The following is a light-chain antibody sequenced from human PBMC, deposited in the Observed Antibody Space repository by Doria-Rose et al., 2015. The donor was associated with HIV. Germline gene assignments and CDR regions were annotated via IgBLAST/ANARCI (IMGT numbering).Light chain of an antibody. V-gene: IGKV3-20*01. CDR3: QQYGTSRGT. CDR2: DAS. CDR1: QRVKSSY. J-gene: IGKJ5*01. Sequence: TQSPGTLSLSPGERATLSCRASQRVKSSYLAWYQQKPGQAPRLLIYDASTRATGIPDRISRSGSGTDFTLTISRLEPEDVAVYYCQQYGTSRGTFGQGTRLEIK.